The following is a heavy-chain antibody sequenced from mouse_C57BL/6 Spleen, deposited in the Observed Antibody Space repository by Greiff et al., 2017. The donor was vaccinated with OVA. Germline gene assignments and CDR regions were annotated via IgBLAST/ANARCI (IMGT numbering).Heavy chain of an antibody. CDR3: ARQLRLRFDY. J-gene: IGHJ2*01. CDR1: GFTFSDYY. V-gene: IGHV5-12*01. D-gene: IGHD3-2*02. Sequence: EVKVVESGGGLVQPGGSLKLSCAASGFTFSDYYMYWVRQTPEKRLEWVAYISNGGGSTYYPDTVKGRFTISRDNAKNTLYLQMSRLKSEDTAMYYCARQLRLRFDYWGQGTTLTVSS. CDR2: ISNGGGST.